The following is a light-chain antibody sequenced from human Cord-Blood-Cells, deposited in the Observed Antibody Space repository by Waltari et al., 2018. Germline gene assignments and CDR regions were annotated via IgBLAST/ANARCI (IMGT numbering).Light chain of an antibody. V-gene: IGLV1-40*01. CDR1: SSNIGSYY. J-gene: IGLJ2*01. CDR2: EDN. Sequence: QSELTQPPSVSGAPGQRVTISCTGSSSNIGSYYVQWYQQLPGTAPKLRINEDNERPSGLSDRFSGSQSVFSASRTITGLQSEDEADYYCQSYDNTLSARIFGGGTRLTVL. CDR3: QSYDNTLSARI.